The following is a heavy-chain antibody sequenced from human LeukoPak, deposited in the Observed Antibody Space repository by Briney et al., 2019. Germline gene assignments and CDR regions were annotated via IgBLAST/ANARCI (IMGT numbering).Heavy chain of an antibody. CDR2: IIPIFGTA. CDR3: ARNTRDILTGYYYYYYGMDV. CDR1: GGTFSSYA. D-gene: IGHD3-9*01. J-gene: IGHJ6*04. Sequence: ASVKVSCKASGGTFSSYAISWVRQAPGQGLEWMGGIIPIFGTANYAQKFQGRVMITADESTSTAYMELSSLRSEDTAVYYCARNTRDILTGYYYYYYGMDVWGKGTTVTVSS. V-gene: IGHV1-69*13.